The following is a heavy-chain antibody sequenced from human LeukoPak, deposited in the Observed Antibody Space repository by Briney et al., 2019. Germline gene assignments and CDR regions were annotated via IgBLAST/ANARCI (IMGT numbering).Heavy chain of an antibody. Sequence: PSQTLSLTCAVSGASMSSHGYSWSWIGQPPGKGLEWIGYIYYSGSTYYNPSLKSRVTISVDTSKNQFSLKLSSVTAADTAVYYCARGVLRYFDWFDYWGQGTLVTVSS. J-gene: IGHJ4*02. CDR1: GASMSSHGYS. V-gene: IGHV4-30-4*08. D-gene: IGHD3-9*01. CDR3: ARGVLRYFDWFDY. CDR2: IYYSGST.